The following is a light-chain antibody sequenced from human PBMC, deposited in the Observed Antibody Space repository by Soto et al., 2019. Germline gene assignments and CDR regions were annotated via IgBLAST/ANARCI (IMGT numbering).Light chain of an antibody. V-gene: IGKV1-39*01. CDR2: GAS. CDR1: QHSSTY. J-gene: IGKJ1*01. Sequence: DIQMTQSPSSLSASVGDRVTITCRTSQHSSTYLNWYQHKPGKAPKLLIYGASSLKSGVPSRFSGSGSGTDFTLTISSLQPEDFATYYCQQSYITPWTFGQGTKLE. CDR3: QQSYITPWT.